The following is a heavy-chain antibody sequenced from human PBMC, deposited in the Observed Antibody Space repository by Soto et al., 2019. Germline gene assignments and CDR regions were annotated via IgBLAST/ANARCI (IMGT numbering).Heavy chain of an antibody. CDR3: ATGTSSWFES. D-gene: IGHD1-1*01. CDR1: GGSISRDSYY. Sequence: QVQLQESGPGLVKPSQTLWLTCSVSGGSISRDSYYWTWIRQHPGKGLEWIGYIYYTGITHYSPSLRTRVTISVDTSNSQFSLNLNSVTAADTAVFYCATGTSSWFESWGQGTLVTVSS. CDR2: IYYTGIT. J-gene: IGHJ5*01. V-gene: IGHV4-31*03.